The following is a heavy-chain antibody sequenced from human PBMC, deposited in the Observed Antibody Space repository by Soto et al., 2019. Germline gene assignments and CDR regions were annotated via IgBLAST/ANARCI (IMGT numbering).Heavy chain of an antibody. CDR2: IIPILGIA. Sequence: SVKVSCKASGGTFSSYTISWVRQAPGQGLEWMGRIIPILGIANYAQKFQGRVTITADKSTSTAYMELSSLRSEDTAVYYCAISRGYCSSTSCYNNYYYYGMDVWGQ. CDR1: GGTFSSYT. J-gene: IGHJ6*02. D-gene: IGHD2-2*02. V-gene: IGHV1-69*02. CDR3: AISRGYCSSTSCYNNYYYYGMDV.